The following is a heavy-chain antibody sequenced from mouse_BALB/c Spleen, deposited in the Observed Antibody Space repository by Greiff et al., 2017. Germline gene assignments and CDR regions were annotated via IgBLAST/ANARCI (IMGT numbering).Heavy chain of an antibody. CDR2: INPGSGGT. D-gene: IGHD2-1*01. J-gene: IGHJ3*01. Sequence: QVQLQQPGAELVKPGASVKLSCKASGYTFTSYWMHWVKQRPGQGLEWIGVINPGSGGTNYNEKFKGKATLTADKSSSTAYMQLSSLTSDDSAVYFCARGPTYGNRGFAYWGQGTLVTVSA. CDR3: ARGPTYGNRGFAY. CDR1: GYTFTSYW. V-gene: IGHV1-53*01.